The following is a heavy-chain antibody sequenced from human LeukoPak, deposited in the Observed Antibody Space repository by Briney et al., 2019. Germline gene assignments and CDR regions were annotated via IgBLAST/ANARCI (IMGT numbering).Heavy chain of an antibody. CDR1: GVSISTSIYH. D-gene: IGHD3-10*01. Sequence: PSETLSLTCSVSGVSISTSIYHWGWIRQPPGKGLEWIGSIYHSGSTYYNPSLKSRVTISVDTSKNQFSLMLTSVTAADTAVYYCARLRTYYESGPRVYCFDCWGQGTLVTVSS. CDR2: IYHSGST. CDR3: ARLRTYYESGPRVYCFDC. V-gene: IGHV4-39*07. J-gene: IGHJ4*02.